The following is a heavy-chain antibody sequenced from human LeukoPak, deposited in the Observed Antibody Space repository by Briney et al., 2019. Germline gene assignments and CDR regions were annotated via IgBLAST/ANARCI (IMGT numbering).Heavy chain of an antibody. V-gene: IGHV4-59*01. CDR3: ATPAPHYYGSVSYFS. D-gene: IGHD3-10*01. Sequence: SETLSLTCTLSAGSISSYYWGWIRPPPGKGLEWIGYIYYSGSTNYNSAVKSRVTISVDPSKNQFSLEVSSVTAADTAVYYCATPAPHYYGSVSYFSWGQGTLVTVSA. CDR2: IYYSGST. J-gene: IGHJ5*02. CDR1: AGSISSYY.